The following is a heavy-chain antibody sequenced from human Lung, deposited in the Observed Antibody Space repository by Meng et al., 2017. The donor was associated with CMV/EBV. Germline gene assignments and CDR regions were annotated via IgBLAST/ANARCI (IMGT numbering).Heavy chain of an antibody. CDR1: GSVSSGSSY. CDR2: IYYSGST. Sequence: GSVSSGSSYWRLIRRPPGKGLEWLGYIYYSGSTNYNPSLKSRVTISVDTSKNQFSLKLSSVTAADTAVYYCARVMITFGGVIDHFDYWGQGTLVTVSS. J-gene: IGHJ4*02. V-gene: IGHV4-61*01. D-gene: IGHD3-16*02. CDR3: ARVMITFGGVIDHFDY.